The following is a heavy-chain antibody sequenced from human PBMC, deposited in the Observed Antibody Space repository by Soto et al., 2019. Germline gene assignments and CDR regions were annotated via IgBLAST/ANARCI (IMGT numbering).Heavy chain of an antibody. J-gene: IGHJ4*02. CDR3: AKDTGIDCSDDTCYSGVGDFDY. CDR2: ISANNGNT. Sequence: QVQLVQSGAEVKKPGASVKVSCEASGYTFTAYGITWLRQAPGQGLQWMGWISANNGNTNYAQKFQGRVTMTTDTDTSTAYMELRSLRSDDTAVYYCAKDTGIDCSDDTCYSGVGDFDYWGQGTLVTVSS. V-gene: IGHV1-18*01. CDR1: GYTFTAYG. D-gene: IGHD2-15*01.